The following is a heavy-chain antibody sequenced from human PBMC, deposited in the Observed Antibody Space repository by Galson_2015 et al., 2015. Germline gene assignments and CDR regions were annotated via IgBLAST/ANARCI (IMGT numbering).Heavy chain of an antibody. Sequence: SLRLSCAASGFTFSNYAINWVRQAPGKGLEWVAIISNDGRNTFYAASVKDRFTISRDNSKNTLFLQMNTLKPDDTAVYYCAIGWWTTVVTTFDYWGQGTLVSVAS. CDR3: AIGWWTTVVTTFDY. J-gene: IGHJ4*02. CDR2: ISNDGRNT. D-gene: IGHD4-23*01. V-gene: IGHV3-30*04. CDR1: GFTFSNYA.